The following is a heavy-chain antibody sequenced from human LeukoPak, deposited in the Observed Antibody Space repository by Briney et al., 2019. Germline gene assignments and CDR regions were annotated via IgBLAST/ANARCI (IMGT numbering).Heavy chain of an antibody. V-gene: IGHV3-30*04. CDR2: ISYDGSNK. J-gene: IGHJ4*02. CDR3: ARWAPYSSSWYFDY. D-gene: IGHD6-13*01. Sequence: GGSLRLSCAASGFTFSSYAMHWVRQAPGKGLEGGAVISYDGSNKYYAHSVKGRFTISRDNSKNTLYLQMNSLRAEDTAVYYCARWAPYSSSWYFDYWGQGTLVTVSS. CDR1: GFTFSSYA.